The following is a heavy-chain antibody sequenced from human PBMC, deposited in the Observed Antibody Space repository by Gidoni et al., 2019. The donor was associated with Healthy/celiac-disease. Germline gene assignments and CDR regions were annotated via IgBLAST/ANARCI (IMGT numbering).Heavy chain of an antibody. CDR1: GGSFSGYY. V-gene: IGHV4-34*01. D-gene: IGHD6-19*01. J-gene: IGHJ4*02. CDR3: ARGHAEGDSSGWYGDYYFDY. Sequence: QVQLQQWGAGLLKPSETLSLTCAVDGGSFSGYYWSWIRQPPGKGLEWIGEINHSGSTNYNPSLKSRVTISVDTSKNQFSLKLSSVTAADTAVYYCARGHAEGDSSGWYGDYYFDYWGQGTLVTVSS. CDR2: INHSGST.